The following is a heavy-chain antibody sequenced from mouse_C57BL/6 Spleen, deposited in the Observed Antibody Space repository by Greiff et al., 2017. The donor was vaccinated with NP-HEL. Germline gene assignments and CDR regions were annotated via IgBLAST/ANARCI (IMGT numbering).Heavy chain of an antibody. J-gene: IGHJ2*01. D-gene: IGHD2-4*01. Sequence: VQLQQSGAELVKPGASVKLSCTASGFNIKDYYMHWVKQRTEQGLEWIGRIDPEDGETIYAPKFQGKATITADTSSNTAYLQLSSLTSEDTAVYYWARGYDYPYFDYWGQGTTLTVSS. V-gene: IGHV14-2*01. CDR3: ARGYDYPYFDY. CDR1: GFNIKDYY. CDR2: IDPEDGET.